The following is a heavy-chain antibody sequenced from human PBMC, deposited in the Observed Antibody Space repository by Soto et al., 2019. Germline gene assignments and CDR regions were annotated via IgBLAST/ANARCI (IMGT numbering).Heavy chain of an antibody. CDR2: ISYDGSNK. Sequence: QVQLVESGGGVVQPGRSLRLSCAASGFTFSSYGMPWVRQAPGKGLEWVAVISYDGSNKYYADSVKGRFTISRDNSKNTLYLQMNSLRAEDTAVYYCAKDRGWLAERYYYGMDVWGQGTTVTVSS. V-gene: IGHV3-30*18. CDR1: GFTFSSYG. J-gene: IGHJ6*02. D-gene: IGHD6-19*01. CDR3: AKDRGWLAERYYYGMDV.